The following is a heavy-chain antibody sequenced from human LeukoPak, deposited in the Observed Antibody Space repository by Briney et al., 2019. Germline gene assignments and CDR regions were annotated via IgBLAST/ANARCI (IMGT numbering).Heavy chain of an antibody. J-gene: IGHJ4*02. CDR3: ARGPGNYYFDY. CDR2: FISDGSYT. CDR1: GFTISNYW. D-gene: IGHD1-1*01. V-gene: IGHV3-74*01. Sequence: GGSLRLSCAASGFTISNYWMHWVRQAPGKGLVWVSRFISDGSYTTYADSVKGRFTISRDNAKNTLYLQMYILRAADTAVYYCARGPGNYYFDYWGQGTLVTVSS.